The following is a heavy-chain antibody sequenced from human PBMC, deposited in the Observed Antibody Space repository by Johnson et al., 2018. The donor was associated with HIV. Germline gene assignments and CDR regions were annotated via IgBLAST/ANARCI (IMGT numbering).Heavy chain of an antibody. Sequence: VQLVESGGGLVQPGGSLRLSCAASGLTVSTNDINWVRHAPGKGLEWVAIIYSGDSTYYTDSVEGRFTISRDNSKNTLYLQMNSLKTEDTAVYYCTTEAPTLLRAFDIWGQGTMVTVSS. CDR3: TTEAPTLLRAFDI. CDR2: IYSGDST. CDR1: GLTVSTND. V-gene: IGHV3-66*01. J-gene: IGHJ3*02.